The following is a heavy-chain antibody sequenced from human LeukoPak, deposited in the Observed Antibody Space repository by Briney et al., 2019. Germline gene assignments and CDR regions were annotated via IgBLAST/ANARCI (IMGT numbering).Heavy chain of an antibody. V-gene: IGHV3-23*01. CDR3: AKEAVAGTFGYYYYGMDV. CDR1: GFTFSSYA. J-gene: IGHJ6*02. Sequence: GGSLRLSCAASGFTFSSYAMSWVRQAPGKGLEWVSAISGSGGSTYYADSVKGRFTISRDNSKNTLYLQMNSLRAEDTAVYYCAKEAVAGTFGYYYYGMDVWGQGTTVTVSS. CDR2: ISGSGGST. D-gene: IGHD6-19*01.